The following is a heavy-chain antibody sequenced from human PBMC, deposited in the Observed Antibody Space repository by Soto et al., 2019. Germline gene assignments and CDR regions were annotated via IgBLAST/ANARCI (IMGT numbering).Heavy chain of an antibody. CDR3: ARDRINWFDP. CDR2: IYTSGGT. J-gene: IGHJ5*02. Sequence: SETLSLTCTVSGGSISSYYWSWIRQPAGKGLEWIGRIYTSGGTNYNPSLKSRVTMSVDTSKNQFALKLSSVTAADTDVYYCARDRINWFDPCGQGPLVTVYS. CDR1: GGSISSYY. V-gene: IGHV4-4*07.